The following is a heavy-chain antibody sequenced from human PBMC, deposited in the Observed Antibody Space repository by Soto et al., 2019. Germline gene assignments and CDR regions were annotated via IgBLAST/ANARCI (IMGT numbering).Heavy chain of an antibody. V-gene: IGHV1-46*03. J-gene: IGHJ6*03. CDR3: ARGAGYCSSTSCEKPKYYYYYYMDV. Sequence: ASVKVSWKASGYTFTSCYMHWVRQAPGQGVEWMGIINPSGGSTSYAQKFQGRVTMTRDTSTSTVYMELSSLRSEDTAVYYCARGAGYCSSTSCEKPKYYYYYYMDVWGKGTTVTVSS. D-gene: IGHD2-2*01. CDR2: INPSGGST. CDR1: GYTFTSCY.